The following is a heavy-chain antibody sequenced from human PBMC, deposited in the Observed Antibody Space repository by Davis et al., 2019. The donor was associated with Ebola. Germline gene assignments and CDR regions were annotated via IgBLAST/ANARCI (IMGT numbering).Heavy chain of an antibody. CDR1: GFVFSSYV. D-gene: IGHD6-19*01. Sequence: GESLKISCAASGFVFSSYVMSWVRRAPGKGLEWASTVCLSADTYYADSVKGRFTISRDNSKNTLHLQMNSLRVEDTAIYYCAKDTSNVWFDVWGQGTMVTVSS. CDR3: AKDTSNVWFDV. V-gene: IGHV3-23*01. CDR2: VCLSADT. J-gene: IGHJ3*01.